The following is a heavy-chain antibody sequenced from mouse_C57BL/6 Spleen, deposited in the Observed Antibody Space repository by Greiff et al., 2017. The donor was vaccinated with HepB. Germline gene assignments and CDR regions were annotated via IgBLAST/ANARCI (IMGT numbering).Heavy chain of an antibody. J-gene: IGHJ2*01. CDR3: ARGGDGYYENFDY. CDR1: GYSFTGYY. V-gene: IGHV1-42*01. D-gene: IGHD2-3*01. Sequence: EVQLQQSGPELVKPGASVKISCKASGYSFTGYYMNWVKQSPEKSLEWIGEINPSTGGTTYNQKFKAKATLTVDKSSSTAYMQLKSLTSEDSAVYYCARGGDGYYENFDYWGQGTTLTVSS. CDR2: INPSTGGT.